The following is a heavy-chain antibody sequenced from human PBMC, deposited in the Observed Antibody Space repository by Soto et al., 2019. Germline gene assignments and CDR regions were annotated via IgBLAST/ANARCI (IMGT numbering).Heavy chain of an antibody. CDR3: ARGDYDDDGSGYYSADY. CDR1: GFTFSSYW. V-gene: IGHV3-7*04. D-gene: IGHD3-22*01. CDR2: IKQDGNEK. Sequence: EVQLVESGGGLVQPGGSLRLSCAASGFTFSSYWMSWVRQAPGKGLEWVANIKQDGNEKYYVDSVKGRFTISRDNAKNSAYLQMNSLRAEDTAVFYCARGDYDDDGSGYYSADYWGQGTLVTVSS. J-gene: IGHJ4*02.